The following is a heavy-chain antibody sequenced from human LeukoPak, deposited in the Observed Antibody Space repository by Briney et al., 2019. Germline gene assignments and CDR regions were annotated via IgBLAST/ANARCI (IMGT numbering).Heavy chain of an antibody. Sequence: SEILSLTCTVSGGSISSYYWSWIRQPPGKGLEWIGYIYYSGSTNYNPSLKSRVTISVDTSKNQFSLKLSSVTAADTAVYYCAREWVGYYDSSGYYWDYWGQGTLVTVSS. V-gene: IGHV4-59*01. CDR3: AREWVGYYDSSGYYWDY. CDR1: GGSISSYY. D-gene: IGHD3-22*01. CDR2: IYYSGST. J-gene: IGHJ4*02.